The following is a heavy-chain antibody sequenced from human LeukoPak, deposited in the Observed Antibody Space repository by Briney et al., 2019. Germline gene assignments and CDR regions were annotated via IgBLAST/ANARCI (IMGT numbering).Heavy chain of an antibody. J-gene: IGHJ4*02. D-gene: IGHD3-3*01. CDR1: GYTFTSYY. V-gene: IGHV1-18*04. Sequence: ASVKVSCKASGYTFTSYYMHWVRQAPGQGLEWMGWISAYNGNTNYAQKLQGRVTMTTDTSTSTAYMELRSLRSDDTAVYYCARIDFWSGYYDFSPDYWGQGTLVTVSS. CDR3: ARIDFWSGYYDFSPDY. CDR2: ISAYNGNT.